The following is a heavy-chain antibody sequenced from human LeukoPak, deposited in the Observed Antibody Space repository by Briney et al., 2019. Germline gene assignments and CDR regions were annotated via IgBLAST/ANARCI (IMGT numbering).Heavy chain of an antibody. CDR2: ISSNGGST. V-gene: IGHV3-64*01. CDR3: ARWGHSSGYYYDD. Sequence: PGGSLRLSCAASGFTLSSYTMHWVRQAPGKGLEYVSAISSNGGSTYYPNSVKGRFTISRDNSKNTVYLQMGSLRAEDMAVYYCARWGHSSGYYYDDWGQGTLVTVSS. CDR1: GFTLSSYT. D-gene: IGHD3-22*01. J-gene: IGHJ4*02.